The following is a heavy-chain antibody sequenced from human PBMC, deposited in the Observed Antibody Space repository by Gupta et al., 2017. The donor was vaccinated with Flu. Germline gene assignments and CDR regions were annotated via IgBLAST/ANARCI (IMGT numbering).Heavy chain of an antibody. CDR3: ARKGGGHCSGGSCYSFDF. CDR1: GVTFSTYA. J-gene: IGHJ4*02. V-gene: IGHV1-69*01. D-gene: IGHD2-15*01. CDR2: IIPVFGPT. Sequence: QVQLVQSGAEVKKPGSLVKVSCKASGVTFSTYAINWVRQVPGQGLGWMGGIIPVFGPTNYAQKFQGRVTITADESTSQAYMDISSLRSEDTAVYYCARKGGGHCSGGSCYSFDFWGQGTLVTVSS.